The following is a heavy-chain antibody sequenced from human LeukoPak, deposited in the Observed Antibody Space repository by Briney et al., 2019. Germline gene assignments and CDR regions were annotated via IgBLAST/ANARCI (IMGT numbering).Heavy chain of an antibody. V-gene: IGHV1-18*01. CDR2: ISAYNGNT. Sequence: ASVKVSCKASGYTFTSYGISWVRQAPGQGLEWMGLISAYNGNTNYAQKLQGRVTMTTDTSTSTAYMELRSLRSDDTAVYYCARDMITFGGVIDPFDYWGQGTLVTVSS. D-gene: IGHD3-16*02. CDR3: ARDMITFGGVIDPFDY. CDR1: GYTFTSYG. J-gene: IGHJ4*02.